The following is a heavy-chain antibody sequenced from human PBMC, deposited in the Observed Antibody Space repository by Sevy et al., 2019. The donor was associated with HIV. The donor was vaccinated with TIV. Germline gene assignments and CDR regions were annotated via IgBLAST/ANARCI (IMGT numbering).Heavy chain of an antibody. J-gene: IGHJ4*02. CDR1: GFTFREAW. CDR2: IKSKTDAATR. Sequence: GGSLRLSCAASGFTFREAWMSWVRHAPGKGLEWVGRIKSKTDAATRDFAAPVRGRFSISRDDSANTVYLVMNNLKPEDTGFYYCAAGTGSSDFDYWGQGTLVTDSS. V-gene: IGHV3-15*01. D-gene: IGHD1-26*01. CDR3: AAGTGSSDFDY.